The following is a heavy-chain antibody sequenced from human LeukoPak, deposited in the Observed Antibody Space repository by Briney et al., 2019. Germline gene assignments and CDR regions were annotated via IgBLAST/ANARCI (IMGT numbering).Heavy chain of an antibody. CDR2: ISGSGGST. Sequence: QAGGSLRLSCAASGFTFSTYAMSWVRQAPRKGLEWVSAISGSGGSTYYADSVKGRFTISRDNSKNTLYLQMNSLRAEDTAVYYCAKDLGISGWSFDYWGQGTLVTVSS. CDR1: GFTFSTYA. V-gene: IGHV3-23*01. D-gene: IGHD3-10*01. CDR3: AKDLGISGWSFDY. J-gene: IGHJ4*02.